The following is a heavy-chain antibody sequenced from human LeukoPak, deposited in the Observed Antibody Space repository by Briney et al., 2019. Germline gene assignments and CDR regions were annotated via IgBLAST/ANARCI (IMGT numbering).Heavy chain of an antibody. CDR3: ARVYYDFWSGPVDY. CDR2: INHSGST. J-gene: IGHJ4*02. V-gene: IGHV4-34*01. CDR1: GGSFSGYY. Sequence: SETLSLTCAVYGGSFSGYYWSWIRQPPGKGLEWIGEINHSGSTNYNPSLKSRVTISVDTSKNQFSLELSSVTAADTAVYYCARVYYDFWSGPVDYWGQGTLVTVSS. D-gene: IGHD3-3*01.